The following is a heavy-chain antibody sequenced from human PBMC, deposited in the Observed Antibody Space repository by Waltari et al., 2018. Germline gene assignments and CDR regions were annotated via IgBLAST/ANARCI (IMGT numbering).Heavy chain of an antibody. CDR2: VLGSGRT. J-gene: IGHJ4*02. CDR1: GDSLNYW. Sequence: QLQLQESGPALVKPSGTLSLLCAVSGDSLNYWWSWVRQPPGKGLEWIGQVLGSGRTNYNPSFASRVTISLDTSTHQFALKMTSATAADTALYYCARDRGRGLYLDTWGQGILVTVSP. V-gene: IGHV4-4*02. D-gene: IGHD2-15*01. CDR3: ARDRGRGLYLDT.